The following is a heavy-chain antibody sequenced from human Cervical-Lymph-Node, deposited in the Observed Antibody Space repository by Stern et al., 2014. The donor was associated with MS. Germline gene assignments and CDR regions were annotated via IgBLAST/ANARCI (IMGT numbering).Heavy chain of an antibody. CDR1: GFIFSDVW. CDR3: TTNKADSSGWYYHYGMDV. Sequence: VQLVESGGGLVKPGGSLRLSCADSGFIFSDVWMSWVRQVPGKGLARVGRITSKGDDEATDYVAPVKGRFTISRDDSKNTLYLQMNSLKIEDTAVYYCTTNKADSSGWYYHYGMDVWGQGTTVTVSS. D-gene: IGHD6-19*01. J-gene: IGHJ6*02. V-gene: IGHV3-15*01. CDR2: ITSKGDDEAT.